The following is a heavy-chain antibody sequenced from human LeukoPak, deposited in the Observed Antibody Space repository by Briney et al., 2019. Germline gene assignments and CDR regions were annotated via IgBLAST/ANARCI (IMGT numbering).Heavy chain of an antibody. CDR2: IYYSGSI. V-gene: IGHV4-39*01. J-gene: IGHJ4*02. D-gene: IGHD1-7*01. CDR1: GGSISSSTYY. Sequence: SETLSLTCTVSGGSISSSTYYWGWIRQPPGKGLEWVGSIYYSGSIYYNPSLKSRVTTFVDTSNNQFSLKLSSVTAADTAVYYCARHWGRSRNYGYHFDYWGQGTLVTVSS. CDR3: ARHWGRSRNYGYHFDY.